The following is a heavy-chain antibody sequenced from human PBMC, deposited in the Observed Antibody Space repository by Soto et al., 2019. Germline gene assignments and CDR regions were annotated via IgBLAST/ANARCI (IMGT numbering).Heavy chain of an antibody. J-gene: IGHJ4*02. Sequence: QVQLMQSGAEVKKPGASVRVSCKASGYTFTNYYVHWVRQAPGQGLEWMGFINPNGGSTTYAQKFQGRFTVTTDTSTRTVYMQLSSLRSEDTAVFYCARSAPDDYWGQGTLVTVSS. V-gene: IGHV1-46*01. CDR3: ARSAPDDY. CDR2: INPNGGST. CDR1: GYTFTNYY.